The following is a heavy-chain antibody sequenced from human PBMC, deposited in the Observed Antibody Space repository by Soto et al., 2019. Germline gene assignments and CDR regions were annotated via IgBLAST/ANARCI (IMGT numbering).Heavy chain of an antibody. J-gene: IGHJ3*02. CDR2: IDPTDSYT. Sequence: PGESLKISCKGSGYSFAGYWITWVRQKPGKGLEWVGRIDPTDSYTNYSPSFQGHVTVSTDKSISTAYLQWSSLKASDTAMYYCARQKRDAQGAYDIWGQGTMVTVSS. V-gene: IGHV5-10-1*01. CDR3: ARQKRDAQGAYDI. CDR1: GYSFAGYW.